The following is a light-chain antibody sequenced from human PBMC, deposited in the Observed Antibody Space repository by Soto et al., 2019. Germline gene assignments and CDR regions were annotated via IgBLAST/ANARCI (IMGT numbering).Light chain of an antibody. CDR3: QQYNNLPSWT. V-gene: IGKV3-15*01. J-gene: IGKJ1*01. CDR2: GAS. Sequence: EIVMTQSTATLSVSPGERATLSCRASQSVSSNLAWYQQKPGQAPRLLIYGASTRATGIPTRFSGSGSGTEFTLTISSLQSEDFAVYYCQQYNNLPSWTFGQGTKVEIK. CDR1: QSVSSN.